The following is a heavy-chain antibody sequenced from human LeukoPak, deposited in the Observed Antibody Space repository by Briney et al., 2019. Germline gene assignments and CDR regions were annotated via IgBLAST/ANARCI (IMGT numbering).Heavy chain of an antibody. J-gene: IGHJ6*02. Sequence: SVKVSCKASGGTFSSYTISWVRQAPGQGLEWMGRIIPILGIANYAQKFQGRVTITADKSTSTAYMELSSLRSEDTAVYYCARDLGAAADYYYHYGMDVWGQGTTVTVSS. V-gene: IGHV1-69*04. CDR3: ARDLGAAADYYYHYGMDV. CDR1: GGTFSSYT. CDR2: IIPILGIA. D-gene: IGHD6-13*01.